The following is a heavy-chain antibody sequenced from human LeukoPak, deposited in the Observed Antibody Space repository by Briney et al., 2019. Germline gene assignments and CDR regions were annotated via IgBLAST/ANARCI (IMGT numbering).Heavy chain of an antibody. V-gene: IGHV4-59*12. Sequence: SETLSLTCTVSGGSISSYYWSWIRQPPGKGLEWIGYIYYSGYTNYNPSLKSRVTISVDTSKNQFSLKLSSVTAADTAVYYCARRGRYSSSTSYYYYMDVWGKGTTVTISS. J-gene: IGHJ6*03. D-gene: IGHD6-13*01. CDR2: IYYSGYT. CDR1: GGSISSYY. CDR3: ARRGRYSSSTSYYYYMDV.